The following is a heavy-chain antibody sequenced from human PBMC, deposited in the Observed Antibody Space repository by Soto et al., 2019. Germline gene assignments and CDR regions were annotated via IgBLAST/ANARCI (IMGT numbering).Heavy chain of an antibody. CDR1: GGSFSGYY. J-gene: IGHJ5*02. V-gene: IGHV4-34*01. CDR3: ARGTRTYDP. CDR2: INHSGST. Sequence: TLSLTCAVYGGSFSGYYRSWIRQPPGKGLEWIGEINHSGSTNYNPSLKSRVTISVDTSKNQFSLKLNSVTAADTAVYYCARGTRTYDPWGQGTLVTGSS.